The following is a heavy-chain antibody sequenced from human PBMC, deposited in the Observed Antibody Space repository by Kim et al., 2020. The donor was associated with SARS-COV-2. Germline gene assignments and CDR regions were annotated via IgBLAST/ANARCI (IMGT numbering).Heavy chain of an antibody. Sequence: GGSLRLSCAASGFTFSAYWMSWVRQAPGKGLEWVANIRQDGTEKYYVDSVKGRFTISRDNPKNSLYLQMNSLRADDTAIYYCASSSRSGWVNDFDYWGQGTLVTVSS. V-gene: IGHV3-7*01. CDR1: GFTFSAYW. CDR3: ASSSRSGWVNDFDY. D-gene: IGHD6-19*01. CDR2: IRQDGTEK. J-gene: IGHJ4*02.